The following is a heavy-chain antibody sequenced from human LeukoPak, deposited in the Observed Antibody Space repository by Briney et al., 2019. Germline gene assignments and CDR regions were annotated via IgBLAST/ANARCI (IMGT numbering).Heavy chain of an antibody. CDR2: IYPGDSDT. CDR3: ARLSYDFWSGYKSMPNWFDP. V-gene: IGHV5-51*01. J-gene: IGHJ5*02. CDR1: GYSFTSYW. D-gene: IGHD3-3*01. Sequence: GESLKISCKGSGYSFTSYWIGWVCQMPGKGLEWMGIIYPGDSDTRYSPSFQGQVTISADKSISTAYLQWSSLKASDTAMYYCARLSYDFWSGYKSMPNWFDPWGQGTLVTVSS.